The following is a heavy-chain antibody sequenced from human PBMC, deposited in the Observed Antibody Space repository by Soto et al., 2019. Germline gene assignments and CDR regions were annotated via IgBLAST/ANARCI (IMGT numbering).Heavy chain of an antibody. V-gene: IGHV1-18*01. CDR1: GFTFTSYA. Sequence: QVQLVQSGVEVKKPGASVKVSCKASGFTFTSYAISWVRQAPGQGLEWMGWISAYNGGTNYAQNFRGRVTMTTDASTSTAYREVRSRRYVDTVMYYCAKDFTVWAPDGVLHWGQGTQVTVSS. CDR2: ISAYNGGT. D-gene: IGHD2-8*01. CDR3: AKDFTVWAPDGVLH. J-gene: IGHJ4*02.